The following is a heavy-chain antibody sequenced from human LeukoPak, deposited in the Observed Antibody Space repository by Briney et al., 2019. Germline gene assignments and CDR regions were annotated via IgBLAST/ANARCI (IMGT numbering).Heavy chain of an antibody. V-gene: IGHV3-7*01. Sequence: GGSLRLSCAASGFTFSNYWMNWVRQAPGKGLEWVANIKEDGSDKYYVDSVKGRFTISRDNAKNSLYLQMNSLRAEDTAVYYCARETFGGSYHYYFDYWGQGTLVTVSS. CDR1: GFTFSNYW. CDR2: IKEDGSDK. CDR3: ARETFGGSYHYYFDY. D-gene: IGHD1-26*01. J-gene: IGHJ4*02.